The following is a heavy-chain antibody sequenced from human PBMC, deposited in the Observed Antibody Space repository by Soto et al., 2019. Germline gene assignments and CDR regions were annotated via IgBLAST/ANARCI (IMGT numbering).Heavy chain of an antibody. D-gene: IGHD3-3*01. Sequence: PGGSLRLSCAASGFTFSDYYMSWIRRAPGKGLEWVSYISSSGSTIYYADSVKGRFTISRDNAKNSLYLQMNSLRAEDTAVYYCARVIELRFLEWLSRRNWYFDLWGRGTLVTVSS. CDR2: ISSSGSTI. CDR1: GFTFSDYY. CDR3: ARVIELRFLEWLSRRNWYFDL. V-gene: IGHV3-11*01. J-gene: IGHJ2*01.